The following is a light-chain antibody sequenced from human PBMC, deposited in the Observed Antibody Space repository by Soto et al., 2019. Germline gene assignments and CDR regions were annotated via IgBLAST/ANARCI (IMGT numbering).Light chain of an antibody. J-gene: IGLJ2*01. Sequence: QSVLTQPPSVSGAPGQRVTISCTGSSSNIGAGYDVHWYQQLPGTAPKLLIYGNSNRPSGVPDRFSGSKSGTSASLAITGLQAEDEADYYCQSYDRNLSVVFGGGTTVTVL. CDR1: SSNIGAGYD. CDR2: GNS. V-gene: IGLV1-40*01. CDR3: QSYDRNLSVV.